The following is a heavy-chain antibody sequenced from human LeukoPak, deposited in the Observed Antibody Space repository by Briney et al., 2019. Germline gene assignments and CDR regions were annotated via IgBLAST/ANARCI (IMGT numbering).Heavy chain of an antibody. J-gene: IGHJ4*02. Sequence: ASVKVSCKASGYTFTGYYIHWVRQAPGQGLEWMGRINPNSGGTNYAQKFQGRVTMTRDTSISTAYMEMNRLRSDDTAVYYCARVDFLDPKDYWGQGSLVTVSS. V-gene: IGHV1-2*06. CDR1: GYTFTGYY. D-gene: IGHD3-3*01. CDR3: ARVDFLDPKDY. CDR2: INPNSGGT.